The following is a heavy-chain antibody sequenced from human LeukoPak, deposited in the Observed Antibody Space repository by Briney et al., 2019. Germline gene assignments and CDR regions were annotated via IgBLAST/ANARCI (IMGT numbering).Heavy chain of an antibody. D-gene: IGHD1-1*01. Sequence: GGSLRLSCAASGFTFEDYAMHWVRQAPGRGLESVSPINWDGGSTYYADSVKGRFTISRDYSKNSLYLQMNSLRAEDTALYYCAKGRTGTTRGCPDFWGQGTLVTVSS. CDR3: AKGRTGTTRGCPDF. J-gene: IGHJ4*02. CDR2: INWDGGST. CDR1: GFTFEDYA. V-gene: IGHV3-43D*03.